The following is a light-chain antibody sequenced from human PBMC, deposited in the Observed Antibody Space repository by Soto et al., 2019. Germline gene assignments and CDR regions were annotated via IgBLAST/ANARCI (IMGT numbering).Light chain of an antibody. CDR3: QSYDSRLRGSV. CDR2: GNN. J-gene: IGLJ2*01. Sequence: QSVLTQPPSVSGAPGQRVTISCTGSSSNIGAGYGVHWYQQLPGAAPKVVIYGNNNRPAGVPDRFSGSKSGTSASLAITGLQAEDEADYFCQSYDSRLRGSVFGGGTKLTVL. V-gene: IGLV1-40*01. CDR1: SSNIGAGYG.